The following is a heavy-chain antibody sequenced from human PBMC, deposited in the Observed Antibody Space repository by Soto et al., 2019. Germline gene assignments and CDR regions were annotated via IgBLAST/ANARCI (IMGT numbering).Heavy chain of an antibody. Sequence: SETLSLTCTVSGGSISSSTYYWGWMRQPPGKVLEWIASFFIGGNTYYNPSLKSRVTISFDTSNNQFCLKLSSVTSADTAVYFWASRHGLDIEAYYWGQGILLT. CDR1: GGSISSSTYY. CDR2: FFIGGNT. D-gene: IGHD3-10*01. CDR3: ASRHGLDIEAYY. J-gene: IGHJ4*02. V-gene: IGHV4-39*01.